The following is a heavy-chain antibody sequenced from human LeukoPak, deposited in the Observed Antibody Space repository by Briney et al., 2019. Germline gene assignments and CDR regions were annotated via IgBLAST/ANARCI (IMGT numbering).Heavy chain of an antibody. CDR1: GFTFSSDA. CDR3: VKGGSSTWSWFDP. CDR2: ISINGCST. D-gene: IGHD6-13*01. V-gene: IGHV3-64D*09. J-gene: IGHJ5*02. Sequence: PGGSLRLSCSASGFTFSSDAMHWVRQAPGEGVEYVSCISINGCSTYYADSVKGRFTISRHNSKNTLYLQMSSLRAEDTAVYYCVKGGSSTWSWFDPWGQGTLVTVSS.